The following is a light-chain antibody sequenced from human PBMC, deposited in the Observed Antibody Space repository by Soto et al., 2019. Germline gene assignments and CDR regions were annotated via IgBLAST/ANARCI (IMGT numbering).Light chain of an antibody. J-gene: IGLJ1*01. CDR3: SSYAGSNNYV. CDR1: SSDVGGYQY. Sequence: QSFLTQPHSASGSPGQSVTISCTGTSSDVGGYQYVSWYQQYPGKAPKLTIYAVNKRPSGVPDRFSGSRSGNTASLTVPGLQAEDEADYYCSSYAGSNNYVFGTGTKVTV. V-gene: IGLV2-8*01. CDR2: AVN.